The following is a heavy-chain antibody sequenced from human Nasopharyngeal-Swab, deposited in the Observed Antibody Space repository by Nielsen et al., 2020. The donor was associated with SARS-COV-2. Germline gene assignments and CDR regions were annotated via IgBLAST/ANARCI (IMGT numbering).Heavy chain of an antibody. V-gene: IGHV4-34*01. CDR3: AKVYRSGSYYMSIYYYYGMDV. J-gene: IGHJ6*02. CDR2: INHSGST. D-gene: IGHD3-10*01. CDR1: GGSFSGYY. Sequence: ESLKISCAVYGGSFSGYYWSWIRQPPGKGLEWIGEINHSGSTNYNPSLKSRVTISVDTSKNQFSLKLGSVTAADTAVYYCAKVYRSGSYYMSIYYYYGMDVWGQGTTVTVSS.